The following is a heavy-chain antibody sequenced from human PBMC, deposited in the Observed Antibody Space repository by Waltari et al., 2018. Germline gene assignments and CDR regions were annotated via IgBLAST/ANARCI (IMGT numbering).Heavy chain of an antibody. CDR2: SSGSGGST. CDR3: ARESDSNGWLGPSY. J-gene: IGHJ4*02. D-gene: IGHD6-19*01. CDR1: GFTFSSYE. Sequence: EVQLVESGGGLVQPGGSLRLSCAASGFTFSSYEMNWVRQAPGKGLEWVSASSGSGGSTYYADSVKGRFSISRDSSKNTLYLQMNSLRAEDTAVYYCARESDSNGWLGPSYWGQGTLVTVSS. V-gene: IGHV3-23*04.